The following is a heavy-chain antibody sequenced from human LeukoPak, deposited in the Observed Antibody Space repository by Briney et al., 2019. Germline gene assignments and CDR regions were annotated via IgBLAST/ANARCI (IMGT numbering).Heavy chain of an antibody. J-gene: IGHJ4*02. CDR1: GYTFTSYG. D-gene: IGHD2-2*01. CDR2: ISAYNGNT. Sequence: GASVKVSCKASGYTFTSYGISWVRQAPGQGLEWMGWISAYNGNTNYAQKLQGRVTMTTDTSTSTAYMELRSLRSDDTAVYYCASGGEYCSSTSCPLDYWGQGTLVTVFS. V-gene: IGHV1-18*01. CDR3: ASGGEYCSSTSCPLDY.